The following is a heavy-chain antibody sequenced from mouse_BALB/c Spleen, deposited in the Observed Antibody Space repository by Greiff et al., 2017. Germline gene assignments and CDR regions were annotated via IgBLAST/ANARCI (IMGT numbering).Heavy chain of an antibody. D-gene: IGHD2-3*01. J-gene: IGHJ4*01. CDR2: ISSGGSYT. Sequence: EVKLQESGGDLVKPGGSLKLSCAASGFTFSSYGMSWVRQTPDKRLEWVATISSGGSYTYYPDSVKGRFTISRDNAKNTLYLQMSSLKSEDTAMYYCARPYDGYSYSYAMDYWGQGTSGTVSS. CDR1: GFTFSSYG. V-gene: IGHV5-6*01. CDR3: ARPYDGYSYSYAMDY.